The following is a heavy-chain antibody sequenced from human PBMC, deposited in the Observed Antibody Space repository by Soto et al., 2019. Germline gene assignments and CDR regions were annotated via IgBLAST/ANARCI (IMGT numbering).Heavy chain of an antibody. CDR2: IYYSGST. D-gene: IGHD3-10*01. CDR1: GGPVSNYY. V-gene: IGHV4-59*02. J-gene: IGHJ6*02. Sequence: PSETLSLTCSVSGGPVSNYYWSWIRQPPGKGLEWIAYIYYSGSTNYNPSLKSRVTISVDTSKNQFSLNLSSVTAADTAVYYCARAPLGLRGRPYYYAMDVWGQGTTVTVSS. CDR3: ARAPLGLRGRPYYYAMDV.